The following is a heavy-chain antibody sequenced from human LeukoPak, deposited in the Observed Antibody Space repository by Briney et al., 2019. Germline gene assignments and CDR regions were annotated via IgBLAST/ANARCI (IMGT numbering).Heavy chain of an antibody. CDR1: GFTFSSYA. Sequence: GGALRLSCAASGFTFSSYARHWVRQAPGKGLEWVAVISYDGSTKYYADSVKGRFTISRDNSKNTLYLQMNSLRAEDTAVYYCARDPSQDDYWGQGTLVTVSS. CDR2: ISYDGSTK. J-gene: IGHJ4*02. CDR3: ARDPSQDDY. V-gene: IGHV3-30-3*01.